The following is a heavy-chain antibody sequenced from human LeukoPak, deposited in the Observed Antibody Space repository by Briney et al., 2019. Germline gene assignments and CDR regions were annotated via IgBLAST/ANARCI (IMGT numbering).Heavy chain of an antibody. CDR1: GYTFTDYY. Sequence: GASVKVSCKASGYTFTDYYVHWVRQAPGQGLEWMGWINPNSGGTNFLQKFQGRVTMTRDTSITTAYMELSSLRSEDTAVYYCARAYYDSSGYWCAFDIWGQGTMVTVSS. D-gene: IGHD3-22*01. CDR2: INPNSGGT. J-gene: IGHJ3*02. CDR3: ARAYYDSSGYWCAFDI. V-gene: IGHV1-2*02.